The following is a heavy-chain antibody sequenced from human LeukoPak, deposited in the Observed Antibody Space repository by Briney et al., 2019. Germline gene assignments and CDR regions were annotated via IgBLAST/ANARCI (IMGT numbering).Heavy chain of an antibody. V-gene: IGHV3-74*01. J-gene: IGHJ4*02. D-gene: IGHD1-26*01. CDR1: GFTFSSYH. CDR3: AGYSGSYHAIDY. Sequence: GGSLRLSCAASGFTFSSYHMNWVRQAPGKGLVWVSRINSDGSSTSYADSVKGRFAISRDNAENTLYLQMNSLRAEDTALYYCAGYSGSYHAIDYWGQGTLVTVSS. CDR2: INSDGSST.